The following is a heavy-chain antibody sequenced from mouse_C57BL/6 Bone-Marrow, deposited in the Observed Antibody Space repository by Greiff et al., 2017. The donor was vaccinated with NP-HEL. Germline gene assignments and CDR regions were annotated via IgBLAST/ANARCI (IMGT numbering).Heavy chain of an antibody. CDR2: IYPGNSDT. V-gene: IGHV1-5*01. CDR1: GYTFTSYW. J-gene: IGHJ4*01. Sequence: EVQLQQSGTVLARPGASVKMSCKTSGYTFTSYWMHWVKQRPGQGLEWIGAIYPGNSDTSYNQKFKGKAKLTSVTSASTAYMELSSLTNEDSAVYYCTNYGSSYDAMDYWGQGTSVTVSS. CDR3: TNYGSSYDAMDY. D-gene: IGHD1-1*01.